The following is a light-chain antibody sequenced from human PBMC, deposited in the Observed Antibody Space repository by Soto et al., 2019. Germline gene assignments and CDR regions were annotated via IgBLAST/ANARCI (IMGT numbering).Light chain of an antibody. J-gene: IGLJ3*02. V-gene: IGLV1-47*02. CDR2: CND. CDR3: ATRDNSLSRWV. CDR1: SSNIGTNY. Sequence: QSVLTQPPSASGTPGQRVTISCSGSSSNIGTNYVYWYKQLPGTSPKLLIYCNDQRPSGVPDRLSGSKSGTSASLAISGLRSEDEADYDCATRDNSLSRWVFGGGTQLTVL.